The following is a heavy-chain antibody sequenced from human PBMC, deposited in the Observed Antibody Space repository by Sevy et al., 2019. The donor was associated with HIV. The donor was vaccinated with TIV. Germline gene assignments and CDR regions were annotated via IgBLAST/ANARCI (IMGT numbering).Heavy chain of an antibody. CDR1: GYSISSGYY. CDR3: ARDSHQLLQYYYYGMDV. J-gene: IGHJ6*02. V-gene: IGHV4-38-2*02. Sequence: SETLSLTCAVSGYSISSGYYWGWIRQPPGKGLEWIGSIYHSGSTYYNPSLKSRVTISVDTSTIQFSLRLRSVTAADTVVYYCARDSHQLLQYYYYGMDVWGQGTTVTVSS. CDR2: IYHSGST. D-gene: IGHD2-2*01.